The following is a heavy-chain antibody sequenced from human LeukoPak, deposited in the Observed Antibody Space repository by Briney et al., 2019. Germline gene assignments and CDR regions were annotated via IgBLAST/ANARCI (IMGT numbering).Heavy chain of an antibody. D-gene: IGHD2-2*01. CDR1: GGSFSGYY. CDR3: ARGGLTAMRRNWFDP. J-gene: IGHJ5*02. V-gene: IGHV4-34*01. CDR2: INHSGST. Sequence: SETLSLTCAVYGGSFSGYYWSWIRQPPGKGLEWIGEINHSGSTNYNPSLKSRVTISVDTSKNQFSLKLSSVTAADTAVYYCARGGLTAMRRNWFDPWGQGTLVTVSS.